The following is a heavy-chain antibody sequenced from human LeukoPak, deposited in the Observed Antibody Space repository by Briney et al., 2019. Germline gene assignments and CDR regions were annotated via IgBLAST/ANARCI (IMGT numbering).Heavy chain of an antibody. D-gene: IGHD3-3*01. V-gene: IGHV4-39*01. CDR1: GGSISSSSYY. CDR2: IYYSGST. CDR3: ARLRRGNYDFWSGYAFDI. J-gene: IGHJ3*02. Sequence: PSETLSLTCTVSGGSISSSSYYWGWIRQPPGKGLEWIGSIYYSGSTYYNPSLKSRVTISVDTSKNQFSLKLSSVTAADTAVYYCARLRRGNYDFWSGYAFDIWGQGTMVTVSS.